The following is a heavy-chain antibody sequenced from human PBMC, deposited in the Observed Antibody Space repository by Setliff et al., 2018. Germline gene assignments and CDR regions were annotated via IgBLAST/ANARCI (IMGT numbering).Heavy chain of an antibody. CDR3: ARDFGTEWLRLDY. J-gene: IGHJ4*02. Sequence: SCKVSGYTLTELSMHWVRQAPGKGLEWVAVISYDGSNKYYADSVKGRFTISRDNSKNTLYLQMNSLRAEDTAVYYCARDFGTEWLRLDYWGQGTLVTVSS. CDR2: ISYDGSNK. V-gene: IGHV3-30*04. D-gene: IGHD5-12*01. CDR1: GYTLTELS.